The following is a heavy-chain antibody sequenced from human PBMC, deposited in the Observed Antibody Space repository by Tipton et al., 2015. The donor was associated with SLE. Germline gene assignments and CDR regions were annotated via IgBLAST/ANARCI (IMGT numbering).Heavy chain of an antibody. Sequence: QLVQSGGGVVQPGTSLRLSCRASGFNFWVYGMHWVRQAPGKGLEWVAFIRSDGSKKYYADSVKGRFTISRDNSKNSVYLEMNSLRVEDTAVYYCARESGSYPGHFDYWGQGSLVTVSS. V-gene: IGHV3-33*01. CDR1: GFNFWVYG. J-gene: IGHJ4*02. CDR2: IRSDGSKK. CDR3: ARESGSYPGHFDY. D-gene: IGHD1-26*01.